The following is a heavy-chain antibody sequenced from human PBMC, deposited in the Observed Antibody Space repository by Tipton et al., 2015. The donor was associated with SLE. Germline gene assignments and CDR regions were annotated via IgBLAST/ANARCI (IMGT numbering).Heavy chain of an antibody. CDR3: AKEQWLI. V-gene: IGHV3-30*04. J-gene: IGHJ3*02. Sequence: SLRLSCAASGFTFSSYAMHWVRQAPGKGLEWVAVISYDGSNKYYADSVKGRFTISRDNSKNTLYLQMNSLRAEDTAVYYCAKEQWLIWGQGTMVTVSS. CDR2: ISYDGSNK. CDR1: GFTFSSYA. D-gene: IGHD6-19*01.